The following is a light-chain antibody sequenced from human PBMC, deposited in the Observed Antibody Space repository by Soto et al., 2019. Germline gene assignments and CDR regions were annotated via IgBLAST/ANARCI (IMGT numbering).Light chain of an antibody. CDR1: QSVSSNY. CDR2: GAS. J-gene: IGKJ5*01. V-gene: IGKV3-20*01. CDR3: QQHDILPIT. Sequence: EIVLTQSPATMSFSPGERATLSCASSQSVSSNYLAWYQQSPGQAPRLLIYGASSRATGIPDRFSGAGSGTDFTLTISRLEPEDFALYYCQQHDILPITFGQGTRLEIK.